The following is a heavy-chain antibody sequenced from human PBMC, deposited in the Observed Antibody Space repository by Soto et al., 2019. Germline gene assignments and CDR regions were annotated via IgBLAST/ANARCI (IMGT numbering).Heavy chain of an antibody. CDR3: ASGDCISTSCYVVYYYYGMDG. V-gene: IGHV1-69*12. Sequence: QVQLVQSGAEVKKPGSSVKVSCKASGGTFSSYAISWVRQAPGQGLEWMGGIIPIFGTANYAQKVQGRVTITADESTSTAYMELSSLRSEDTAVYYCASGDCISTSCYVVYYYYGMDGWGQGTTVTVSS. CDR2: IIPIFGTA. D-gene: IGHD2-2*01. J-gene: IGHJ6*02. CDR1: GGTFSSYA.